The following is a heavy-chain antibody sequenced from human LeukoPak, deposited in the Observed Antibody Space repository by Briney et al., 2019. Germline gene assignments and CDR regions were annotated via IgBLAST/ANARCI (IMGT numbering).Heavy chain of an antibody. CDR1: GFTFSSYD. V-gene: IGHV3-30*02. CDR2: IRYDGNIK. J-gene: IGHJ4*02. CDR3: AKRKGWRGYYLFDY. Sequence: GGSLRLSCAASGFTFSSYDMHWVRQAPGKGLEWVAFIRYDGNIKDFADSVKGRFTISRDTSKNTLYLQMNSLRAEDTAVYYCAKRKGWRGYYLFDYWGQGTLVTVSS. D-gene: IGHD3-3*01.